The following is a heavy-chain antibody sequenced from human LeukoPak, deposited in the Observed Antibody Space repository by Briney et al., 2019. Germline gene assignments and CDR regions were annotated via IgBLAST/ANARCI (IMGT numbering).Heavy chain of an antibody. D-gene: IGHD3-22*01. Sequence: SVKVSCKASGGTFSSYAISWVRQAPGQGLEWMGGIIPIFGTANYAQKFQGRVTITADESTSTAYMELSSLRSEDTGVYYCARNYHDSRGYYFIPNFDYWGQGTLVTVSS. CDR3: ARNYHDSRGYYFIPNFDY. V-gene: IGHV1-69*13. CDR2: IIPIFGTA. CDR1: GGTFSSYA. J-gene: IGHJ4*02.